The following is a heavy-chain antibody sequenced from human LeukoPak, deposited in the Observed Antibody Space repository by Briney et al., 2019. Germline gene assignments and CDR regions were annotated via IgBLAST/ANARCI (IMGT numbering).Heavy chain of an antibody. CDR2: IIPILGIA. J-gene: IGHJ4*02. CDR1: GGTFSSYT. Sequence: ASVKVSCKASGGTFSSYTISWVRQAPGQGLEWMGRIIPILGIANYAQKFQGRVTITADKSTSTAYMELSSLRSEDTAVYYCARRYDSSGYYGEEPWGQGTLVTVSS. D-gene: IGHD3-22*01. CDR3: ARRYDSSGYYGEEP. V-gene: IGHV1-69*02.